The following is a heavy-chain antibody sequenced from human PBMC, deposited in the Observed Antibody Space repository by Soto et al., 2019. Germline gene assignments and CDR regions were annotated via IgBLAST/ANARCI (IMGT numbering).Heavy chain of an antibody. D-gene: IGHD3-22*01. Sequence: GGSLRLSCAASGFTFSGSAMHWVRQASGKGLEWVGRIRSKANSYATAYAASVKGRFTISRDDSKNTAYLQMNSLKTEDTAVYYCTIARPYYYDSSGYREIGGYYYYGMDVWGQGTTVTVSS. CDR2: IRSKANSYAT. CDR3: TIARPYYYDSSGYREIGGYYYYGMDV. CDR1: GFTFSGSA. V-gene: IGHV3-73*01. J-gene: IGHJ6*02.